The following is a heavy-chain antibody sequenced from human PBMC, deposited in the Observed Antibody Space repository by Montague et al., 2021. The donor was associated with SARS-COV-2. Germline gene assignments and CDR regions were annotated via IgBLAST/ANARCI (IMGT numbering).Heavy chain of an antibody. V-gene: IGHV4-34*01. CDR3: ARLRDGVVPPPILGVGPFYSYYYMDV. D-gene: IGHD3-10*01. CDR2: INHGGST. J-gene: IGHJ6*03. Sequence: SETLSLTYAVHGSSFSGYYWNWIRQSPGKGLEWIGEINHGGSTKFSPSLKGRLTISTDTSKNQLSLKLTSVAAADTAVYYCARLRDGVVPPPILGVGPFYSYYYMDVWGRGTPVTVSS. CDR1: GSSFSGYY.